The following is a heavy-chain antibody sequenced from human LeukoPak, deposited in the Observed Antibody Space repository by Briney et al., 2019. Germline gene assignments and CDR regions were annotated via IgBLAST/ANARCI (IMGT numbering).Heavy chain of an antibody. J-gene: IGHJ4*02. Sequence: ASVKVSCKASGGTFSSYAISWVRQAPGQGLEWMGRIIPILGIANYAQKFQGRVTITADKSTSTAYMELRRLRSDDTAVYYCARDTNYFTSSFDYWGQGTLVTVSS. D-gene: IGHD2-2*01. CDR3: ARDTNYFTSSFDY. CDR2: IIPILGIA. V-gene: IGHV1-69*04. CDR1: GGTFSSYA.